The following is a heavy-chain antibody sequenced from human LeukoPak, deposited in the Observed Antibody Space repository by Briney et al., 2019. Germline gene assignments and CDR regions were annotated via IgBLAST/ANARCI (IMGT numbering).Heavy chain of an antibody. V-gene: IGHV3-74*01. CDR3: TGHHQAYSRTY. CDR2: IPTDGSST. Sequence: PGGSLRLSCAASGFTFSYYWMHWVRQAPGKGLVWVSRIPTDGSSTTYADSVKGRFTISRDNAKNTLFLQMNSLRAEDTAVYYCTGHHQAYSRTYWGQGTLVTVSS. D-gene: IGHD6-13*01. CDR1: GFTFSYYW. J-gene: IGHJ4*02.